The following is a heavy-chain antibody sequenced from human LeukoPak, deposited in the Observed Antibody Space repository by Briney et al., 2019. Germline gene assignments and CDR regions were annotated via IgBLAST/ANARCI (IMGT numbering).Heavy chain of an antibody. CDR1: GYSISSDYY. CDR3: ARDYYDNSGYNAFDI. CDR2: IYTSGNT. J-gene: IGHJ3*02. D-gene: IGHD3-22*01. Sequence: SETLSLTCTVSGYSISSDYYWGWIRQPPGKGLEWIGRIYTSGNTNYNPSLKSRVTISVDTSKNQFSLKLSSVTAADTAVYYCARDYYDNSGYNAFDIWGQGTMVTVSS. V-gene: IGHV4-38-2*02.